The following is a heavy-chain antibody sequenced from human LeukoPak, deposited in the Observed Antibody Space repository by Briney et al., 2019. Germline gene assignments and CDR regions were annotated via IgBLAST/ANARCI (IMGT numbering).Heavy chain of an antibody. Sequence: GGSLRLSCAPSGFTFSSYWMSWVRQAPGKGLEWVANIKPDGSEKNYVDSVKGRFTISRDNAKNSLYLQMSSLRAEDTAVYYCARDNRAAFDYWGQGTLVTVSS. CDR1: GFTFSSYW. J-gene: IGHJ4*02. D-gene: IGHD3-16*02. CDR2: IKPDGSEK. V-gene: IGHV3-7*01. CDR3: ARDNRAAFDY.